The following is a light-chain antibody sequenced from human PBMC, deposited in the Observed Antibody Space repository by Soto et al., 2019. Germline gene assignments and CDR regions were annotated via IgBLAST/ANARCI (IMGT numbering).Light chain of an antibody. CDR2: KDN. Sequence: SYELTQPPSVSVSPGQTARITCSGDALPKQYAYWYQQKPGQAPVVVIYKDNERPSGIPERFSGSSSGTTVTLTISGVQAEDEADYYCQSADSSGTYRVFGGGTKLTVL. V-gene: IGLV3-25*03. CDR1: ALPKQY. CDR3: QSADSSGTYRV. J-gene: IGLJ3*02.